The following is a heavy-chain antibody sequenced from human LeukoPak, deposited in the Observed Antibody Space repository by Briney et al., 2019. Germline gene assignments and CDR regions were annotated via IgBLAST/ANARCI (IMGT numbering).Heavy chain of an antibody. Sequence: SETLSLTCTVSGGSISSYYWSWIRQPAGKGLEWIGRIYTSGSTNYNPSLKSQVTMSVDTSKNQFSLKLSSVTAADTAVYYCARDREDYGGNSCLAYWGQGTLVTVSS. J-gene: IGHJ4*02. CDR2: IYTSGST. CDR3: ARDREDYGGNSCLAY. CDR1: GGSISSYY. D-gene: IGHD4-23*01. V-gene: IGHV4-4*07.